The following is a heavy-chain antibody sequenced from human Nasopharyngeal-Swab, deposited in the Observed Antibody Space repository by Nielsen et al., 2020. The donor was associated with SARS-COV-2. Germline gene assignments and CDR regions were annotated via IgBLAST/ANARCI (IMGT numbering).Heavy chain of an antibody. V-gene: IGHV4-39*07. Sequence: SETLSLTCTVSGGSFSSSSSYWGWIRQSPGKGLEWIGTINYSGSTYYNPSLKSRVTISVDTSRNQFSLKLSSVTAADTAVYYCARGHRFGELLGWFDPWGQGTLVTVSS. J-gene: IGHJ5*02. CDR3: ARGHRFGELLGWFDP. CDR2: INYSGST. CDR1: GGSFSSSSSY. D-gene: IGHD3-10*01.